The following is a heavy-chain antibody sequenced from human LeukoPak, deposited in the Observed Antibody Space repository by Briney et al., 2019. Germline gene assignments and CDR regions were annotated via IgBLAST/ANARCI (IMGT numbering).Heavy chain of an antibody. D-gene: IGHD3-16*01. CDR1: GFTFGDYA. Sequence: GGSLRLSCTASGFTFGDYAMSWVRQAPGKGLEWVGFIRSKAYGGTTEYAASVKGRFTISRDDSKSIAYLQMNSLKTEDTAVYYCTREGRGSDAFDYWGQGTLVTVSS. CDR3: TREGRGSDAFDY. CDR2: IRSKAYGGTT. J-gene: IGHJ4*02. V-gene: IGHV3-49*04.